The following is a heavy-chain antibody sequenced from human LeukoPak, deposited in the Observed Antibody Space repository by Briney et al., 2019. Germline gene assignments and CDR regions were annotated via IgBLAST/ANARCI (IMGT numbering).Heavy chain of an antibody. J-gene: IGHJ4*02. CDR3: GRDTYYYDSSGYWADY. V-gene: IGHV4-4*07. CDR2: IYTSGST. D-gene: IGHD3-22*01. Sequence: PSETLSLTCTVSGGSISSYYWSWIRQPAGKGLEWIGRIYTSGSTNYNPSLKSRVTMSVDTSQNQFSLKLSSVTAADTAVYYCGRDTYYYDSSGYWADYWGQGTLVTVSS. CDR1: GGSISSYY.